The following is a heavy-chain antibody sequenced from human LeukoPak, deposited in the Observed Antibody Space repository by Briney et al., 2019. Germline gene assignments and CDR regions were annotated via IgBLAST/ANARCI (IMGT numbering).Heavy chain of an antibody. D-gene: IGHD6-6*01. CDR2: ISYDGSNK. Sequence: GGSLRLSCAASGFTFSSCGMHWVRQAPGKGLEWVAVISYDGSNKYYADSVKGRFTISRDNAKNSLYLQMNSLRAEDTAVYYCARGVVAARPGYFDYWGQGTLVTVSS. CDR3: ARGVVAARPGYFDY. V-gene: IGHV3-30*03. CDR1: GFTFSSCG. J-gene: IGHJ4*02.